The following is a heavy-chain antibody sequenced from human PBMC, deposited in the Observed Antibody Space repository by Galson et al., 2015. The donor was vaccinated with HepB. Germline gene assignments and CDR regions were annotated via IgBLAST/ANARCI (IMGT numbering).Heavy chain of an antibody. J-gene: IGHJ5*01. CDR2: ITTSSSYI. V-gene: IGHV3-21*06. D-gene: IGHD2-2*01. Sequence: SLRLSCAASGFTFSAYDMYWVHQAPGKGLEWVSSITTSSSYIYYADSMRGRFTISRDNAKNSLFLQMDSLRAEDTAVYYCAKAGCSGAGCYLRYSWIDSWGQGTLVTVSS. CDR1: GFTFSAYD. CDR3: AKAGCSGAGCYLRYSWIDS.